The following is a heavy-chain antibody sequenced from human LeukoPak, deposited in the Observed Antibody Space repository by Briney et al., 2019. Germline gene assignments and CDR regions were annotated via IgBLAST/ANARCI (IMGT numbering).Heavy chain of an antibody. D-gene: IGHD1-26*01. CDR1: GFTFSSFG. CDR2: IHNDGITE. J-gene: IGHJ4*02. CDR3: AKDDPTGRYL. V-gene: IGHV3-30*02. Sequence: GGSLRLSFAASGFTFSSFGMHWVRQTPGKGLEWLTFIHNDGITEYYADSVKGRFTISRDNSKNTVYLQMNSLRVEDTAVYYCAKDDPTGRYLWGQGTLVPVSS.